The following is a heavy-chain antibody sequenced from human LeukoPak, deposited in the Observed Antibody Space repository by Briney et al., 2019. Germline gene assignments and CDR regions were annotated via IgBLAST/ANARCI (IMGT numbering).Heavy chain of an antibody. CDR2: MNLNSGNT. Sequence: ASVKVSCKASGYTFTNYDINWVRQATGQGLEWMGWMNLNSGNTGYAQKFQGRVTITRDTSINTAYMELSNLRSQDTAVYYCARRRHSSSWYAAFDIWGQGTMVTVSS. V-gene: IGHV1-8*03. CDR3: ARRRHSSSWYAAFDI. J-gene: IGHJ3*02. CDR1: GYTFTNYD. D-gene: IGHD6-13*01.